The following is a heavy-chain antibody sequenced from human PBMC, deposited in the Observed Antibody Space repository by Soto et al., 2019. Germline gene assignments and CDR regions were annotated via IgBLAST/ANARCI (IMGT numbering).Heavy chain of an antibody. Sequence: ASVKVSCKASGYTFTGYYMHWVRQAPGQGLEWMGWINSNSGGTNSAQKFQGRVTMTRDTSISTAYMELSRLRSDDTAVYYCAVTVGTTEAFDYWGQVTLVTVS. CDR2: INSNSGGT. J-gene: IGHJ4*02. CDR1: GYTFTGYY. V-gene: IGHV1-2*02. D-gene: IGHD1-26*01. CDR3: AVTVGTTEAFDY.